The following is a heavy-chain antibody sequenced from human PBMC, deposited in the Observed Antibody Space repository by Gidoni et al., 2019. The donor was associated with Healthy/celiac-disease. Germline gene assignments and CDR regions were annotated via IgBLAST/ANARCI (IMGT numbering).Heavy chain of an antibody. CDR3: ANLGYCSSTSCYRSARYDYGMDV. V-gene: IGHV3-23*01. J-gene: IGHJ6*02. D-gene: IGHD2-2*02. CDR2: ISGSGGST. CDR1: GFTFSSYA. Sequence: EVQLLESGGGLVQPGGSLRLSCAASGFTFSSYAMSWVRQAPGKGLEWVSAISGSGGSTYYADSVKGRFTISRDNSKNTLYLQMNSLRAEDTAVYYCANLGYCSSTSCYRSARYDYGMDVWGQGTTVTVSS.